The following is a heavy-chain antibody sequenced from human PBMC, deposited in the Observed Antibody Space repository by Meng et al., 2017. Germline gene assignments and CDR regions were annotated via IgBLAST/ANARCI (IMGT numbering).Heavy chain of an antibody. D-gene: IGHD1-26*01. V-gene: IGHV6-1*01. CDR1: GASVSSHSAA. Sequence: QIHPQQSGPGLVKPSQTLSIICAISGASVSSHSAAWNWIRQSPSRGLEWLGRAYYRSKWYHDYAESVKSRISIDPDTSKNQFSLQLRSVTPEDSAVYYCARGSYSFDSWGQRTLVTVSS. CDR3: ARGSYSFDS. J-gene: IGHJ4*02. CDR2: AYYRSKWYH.